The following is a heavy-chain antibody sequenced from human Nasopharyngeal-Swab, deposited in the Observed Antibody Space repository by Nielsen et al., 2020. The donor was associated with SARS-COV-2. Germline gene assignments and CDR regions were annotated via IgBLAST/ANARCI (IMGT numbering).Heavy chain of an antibody. CDR3: ARASFAGTYYYYDGMDV. Sequence: GESLKISCAASGFTFSSYDMHWVRQATGKGLEWVSAIGTAGDTYYPGSVKGRFTISRENAKNSLYLQMNSLRAGDTAVYYCARASFAGTYYYYDGMDVWGQGTTVTVSS. CDR2: IGTAGDT. J-gene: IGHJ6*02. V-gene: IGHV3-13*01. CDR1: GFTFSSYD. D-gene: IGHD3-16*01.